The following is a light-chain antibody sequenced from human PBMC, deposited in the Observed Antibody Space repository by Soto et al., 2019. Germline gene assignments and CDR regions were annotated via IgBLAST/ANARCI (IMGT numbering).Light chain of an antibody. CDR1: SSDVGFYNF. J-gene: IGLJ1*01. V-gene: IGLV2-8*01. CDR2: EVT. CDR3: ASYAGTKLFV. Sequence: QSVLTQPPSASGSPGQSLTISCTGTSSDVGFYNFVSWYQQRPGKAPKLVIYEVTKRPSGVPDRFSGSKSGGTASLTVSGLQADDEADYYCASYAGTKLFVFGSGTKV.